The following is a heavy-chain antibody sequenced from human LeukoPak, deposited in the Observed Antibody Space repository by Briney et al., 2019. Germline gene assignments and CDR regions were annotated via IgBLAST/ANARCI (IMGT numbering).Heavy chain of an antibody. CDR3: ARGPLYTESFARTWFDA. Sequence: SETLSLTCTVSGVSITIASYYWGWVRQPPGKGLEWIGSIYYSGNTYYNPSLKGRVTTSIDTSTSHFSLKLRSVTAADTAIYFCARGPLYTESFARTWFDAWGRGSVVTVSS. J-gene: IGHJ5*02. D-gene: IGHD1-26*01. CDR1: GVSITIASYY. CDR2: IYYSGNT. V-gene: IGHV4-39*02.